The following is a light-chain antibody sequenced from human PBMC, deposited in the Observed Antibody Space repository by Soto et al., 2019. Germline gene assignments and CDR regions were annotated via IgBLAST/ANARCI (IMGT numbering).Light chain of an antibody. CDR3: QKYNRAPLT. CDR1: QGIAPY. CDR2: ATS. J-gene: IGKJ4*01. Sequence: DVQMTQSPSSLSAFVGDRVTITCRASQGIAPYLAWFQQKPGKVPKLLIYATSTLQSGVPSRFSGSGSGTDFTLTISSLQPEDVATYYCQKYNRAPLTFGGGTKVDIK. V-gene: IGKV1-27*01.